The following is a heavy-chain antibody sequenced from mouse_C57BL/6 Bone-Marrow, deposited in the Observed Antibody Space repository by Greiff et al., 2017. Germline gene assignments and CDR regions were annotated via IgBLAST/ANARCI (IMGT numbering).Heavy chain of an antibody. Sequence: EVQRVESGGDLVKPGGSLKLSCAASGFTFSSYGMSWVRQTPDKRLEWVATISSGGSYTYYPDSVKGRFTISRDNAKNTLYLQMSSLKSEDTAMYYCARQGLYYYGSTAYWGQETLVTVSA. D-gene: IGHD1-1*01. CDR1: GFTFSSYG. CDR3: ARQGLYYYGSTAY. J-gene: IGHJ3*01. CDR2: ISSGGSYT. V-gene: IGHV5-6*01.